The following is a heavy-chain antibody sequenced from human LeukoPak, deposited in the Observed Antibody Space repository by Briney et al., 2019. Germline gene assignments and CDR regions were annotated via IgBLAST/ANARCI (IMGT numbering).Heavy chain of an antibody. CDR3: ARGTTVVTPRLDY. CDR2: IYYSGST. D-gene: IGHD4-23*01. Sequence: SETLSLTCTVSGGSISSSSYYWGWIRQPPGKGLEWIGSIYYSGSTYYNPSLKSRVTISVDTSKNQFSLKLSSVTAAGTAVYYCARGTTVVTPRLDYWGQGTLVTVSS. V-gene: IGHV4-39*01. CDR1: GGSISSSSYY. J-gene: IGHJ4*02.